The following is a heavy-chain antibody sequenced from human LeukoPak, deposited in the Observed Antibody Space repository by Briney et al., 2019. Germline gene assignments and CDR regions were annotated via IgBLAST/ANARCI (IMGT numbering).Heavy chain of an antibody. CDR2: INSDGSST. CDR3: ARDPSVSSSSEWDWFDP. CDR1: GFTFSSYW. V-gene: IGHV3-74*01. Sequence: QPGGSLRLSCAASGFTFSSYWMHWVCQAPGKGLVWVSRINSDGSSTSYADSVKGRFTISRDNAKNTLYLQMNSLRAEDTAVYYCARDPSVSSSSEWDWFDPWGQGTLVTVSS. D-gene: IGHD6-6*01. J-gene: IGHJ5*02.